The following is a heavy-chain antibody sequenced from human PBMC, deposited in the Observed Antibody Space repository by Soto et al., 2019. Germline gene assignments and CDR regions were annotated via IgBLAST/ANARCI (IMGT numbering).Heavy chain of an antibody. CDR2: ISGSGGST. CDR3: AKPNYGSGPSYGMDV. J-gene: IGHJ6*02. V-gene: IGHV3-23*01. CDR1: GFTFSSYA. D-gene: IGHD3-10*01. Sequence: GGSLRLSCAAPGFTFSSYAMSWVRQAPGKGLEWVSAISGSGGSTYYADSVKGRFTISRDNSKNTLYLQMNSLRAEDTAVYYCAKPNYGSGPSYGMDVWGQGTTVTVSS.